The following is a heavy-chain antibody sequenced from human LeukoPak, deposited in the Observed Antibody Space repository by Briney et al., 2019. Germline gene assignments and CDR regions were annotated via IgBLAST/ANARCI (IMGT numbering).Heavy chain of an antibody. CDR1: GFTFSSYW. V-gene: IGHV3-74*01. CDR3: AREREMATIVGGN. J-gene: IGHJ4*02. CDR2: INSDGSST. Sequence: GGSLRLSCASSGFTFSSYWMHWVRQAPGKGLMWVSRINSDGSSTSYADSVKGRFTISRDNAKNTLYLQMNSLRAEDTAVYYCAREREMATIVGGNWGQGTLVTVYS. D-gene: IGHD5-24*01.